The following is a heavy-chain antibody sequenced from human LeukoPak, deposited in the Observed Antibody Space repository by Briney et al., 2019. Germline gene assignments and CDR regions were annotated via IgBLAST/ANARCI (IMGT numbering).Heavy chain of an antibody. V-gene: IGHV4-59*01. CDR3: ARTSSSSWPYFDY. CDR1: GGSISSYY. Sequence: SETLSLTCTVSGGSISSYYWSWLRQPPGKGLEWIGYIYYSGSTNYNPPLKSRVTISVDTSKNQFSLKLSSVTAADTAVYYCARTSSSSWPYFDYWGQGTLVTVSS. D-gene: IGHD6-13*01. CDR2: IYYSGST. J-gene: IGHJ4*02.